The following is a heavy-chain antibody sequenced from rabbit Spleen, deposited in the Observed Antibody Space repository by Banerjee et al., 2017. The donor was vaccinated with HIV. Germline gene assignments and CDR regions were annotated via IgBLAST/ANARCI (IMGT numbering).Heavy chain of an antibody. CDR1: GFSFNSGYD. CDR2: IGAGSSGST. Sequence: QSLEESGGGLVKPGASLTLTCKASGFSFNSGYDMCWVRQAPGKGLEWIACIGAGSSGSTYSATWAKGRFTCSKTSSTTVTLQMTRLTAADTATYFCARDTSSSFSSYGMDLWGPGTLVTVS. V-gene: IGHV1S40*01. J-gene: IGHJ6*01. D-gene: IGHD1-1*01. CDR3: ARDTSSSFSSYGMDL.